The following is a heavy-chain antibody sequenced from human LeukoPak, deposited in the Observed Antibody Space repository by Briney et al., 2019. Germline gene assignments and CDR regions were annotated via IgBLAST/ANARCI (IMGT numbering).Heavy chain of an antibody. CDR3: ARDPKGSSWCRAEYFQH. CDR1: GYTFTSYY. D-gene: IGHD6-13*01. CDR2: INPSGGST. J-gene: IGHJ1*01. V-gene: IGHV1-46*01. Sequence: EASVKVSCKASGYTFTSYYMHSVRQAPGQGLEWMGIINPSGGSTSYAQKFQGRVTMTRDTSTSTVYMELSSLRSEDTAVYYCARDPKGSSWCRAEYFQHWGQGTLVTVSS.